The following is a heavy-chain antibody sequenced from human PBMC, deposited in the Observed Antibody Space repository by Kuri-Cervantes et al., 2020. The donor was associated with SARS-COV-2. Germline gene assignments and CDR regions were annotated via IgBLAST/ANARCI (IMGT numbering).Heavy chain of an antibody. J-gene: IGHJ6*03. CDR3: ARDGEQRLLWFGELLPYYYMDV. CDR2: INPNSGGT. Sequence: ASVKVSCKASGYTFTGYYMHWVRQAPGQGLEWMGWINPNSGGTNYAQKFQGRVTMTRDTSISTAYMELSRLRSDDTAVYYCARDGEQRLLWFGELLPYYYMDVWGKGTTVTVSS. CDR1: GYTFTGYY. V-gene: IGHV1-2*02. D-gene: IGHD3-10*01.